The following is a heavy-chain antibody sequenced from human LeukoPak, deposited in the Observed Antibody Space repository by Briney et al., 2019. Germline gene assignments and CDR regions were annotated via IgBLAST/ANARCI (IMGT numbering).Heavy chain of an antibody. CDR1: GYSFTSYW. Sequence: GESLKISRMGSGYSFTSYWIGWVRQMPGKGVEWMGIILPGDSKTRYSPSFQGQVTISADKSVSTAYLQWNSLKASDTAMYYCARQYYDILTGPNWFDTWGQGTLVTVSS. CDR2: ILPGDSKT. D-gene: IGHD3-9*01. CDR3: ARQYYDILTGPNWFDT. J-gene: IGHJ5*02. V-gene: IGHV5-51*01.